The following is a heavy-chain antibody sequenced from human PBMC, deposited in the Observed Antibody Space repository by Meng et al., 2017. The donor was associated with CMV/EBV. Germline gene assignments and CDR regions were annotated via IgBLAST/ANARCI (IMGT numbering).Heavy chain of an antibody. Sequence: ASVKVSCKASGYTFTGSYMHWVRQAPGQGLEWMGWINPNSGGTNYAKKFQGRVTMTRDTSISTAYMELSRLRSDDTAVYYCARETYYYDSSGYYYSNWGQGTLVTVSS. CDR2: INPNSGGT. D-gene: IGHD3-22*01. CDR1: GYTFTGSY. J-gene: IGHJ4*02. CDR3: ARETYYYDSSGYYYSN. V-gene: IGHV1-2*02.